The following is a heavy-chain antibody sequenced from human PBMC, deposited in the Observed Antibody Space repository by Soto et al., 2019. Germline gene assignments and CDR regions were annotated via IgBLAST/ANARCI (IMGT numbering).Heavy chain of an antibody. Sequence: LRLSCAASGFTFSSYGMHWVRQAPGKGLEWVAVISYDGSNKYYADSVKGRFTISRDNSKNTLYLQMNSLRAEDTAVYYCAKTTVTTYYYYYGMDVWGQGTTVTVSS. CDR3: AKTTVTTYYYYYGMDV. J-gene: IGHJ6*02. CDR1: GFTFSSYG. D-gene: IGHD4-17*01. V-gene: IGHV3-30*18. CDR2: ISYDGSNK.